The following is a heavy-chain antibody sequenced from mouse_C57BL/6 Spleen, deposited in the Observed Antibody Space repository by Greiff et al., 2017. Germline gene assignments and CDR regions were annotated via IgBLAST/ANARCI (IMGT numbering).Heavy chain of an antibody. D-gene: IGHD2-3*01. Sequence: QVQLQQSGPGLVQPSQSLSITCTVSGFSFTSYGVNWVRQSPGKGLEWLGVIWRGGSTDYNEDIMSRLSITNNDSKNQVFYKMNSLHADYATIYYYSQDGYYAYYIDYWGQGTTLTVSS. CDR3: SQDGYYAYYIDY. V-gene: IGHV2-5*01. CDR1: GFSFTSYG. CDR2: IWRGGST. J-gene: IGHJ2*01.